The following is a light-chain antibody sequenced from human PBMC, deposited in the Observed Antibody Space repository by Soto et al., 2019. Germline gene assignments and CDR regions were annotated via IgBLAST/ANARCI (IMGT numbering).Light chain of an antibody. CDR1: QSVPRNY. CDR2: GAS. CDR3: QQYGSSPRK. J-gene: IGKJ1*01. Sequence: EIVLTQSPGTLSLSPGERATLSCRASQSVPRNYLAWYQQKPGQAPRLLISGASSRASGIPDRFSGSGSGTDFTLTISRLEPEDFAVYYCQQYGSSPRKFGQGTNVEIK. V-gene: IGKV3-20*01.